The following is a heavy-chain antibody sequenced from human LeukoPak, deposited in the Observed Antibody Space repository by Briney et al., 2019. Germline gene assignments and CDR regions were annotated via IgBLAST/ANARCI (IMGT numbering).Heavy chain of an antibody. CDR1: GFSFSTYG. V-gene: IGHV3-30*04. CDR2: ISHDGKIK. J-gene: IGHJ4*02. Sequence: GGSLRLSCAASGFSFSTYGMHWVRQAPGKGLEWVTLISHDGKIKCDADSVKGRFTISRDNSKNTLYLQMNSLRAEDTAVYYCARERHYYDSSGYDYGGFFDYWGQGTLVTVSS. D-gene: IGHD3-22*01. CDR3: ARERHYYDSSGYDYGGFFDY.